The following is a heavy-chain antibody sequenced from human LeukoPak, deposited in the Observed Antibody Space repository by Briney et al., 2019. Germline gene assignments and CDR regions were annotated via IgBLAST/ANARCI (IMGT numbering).Heavy chain of an antibody. Sequence: PSETLSLTCTVSGGSISSYYWSWIRQPAGKGLEWIGRIYTSGSTNYNPSHKSRVTMSGDTSKNQFSLKLSSVTAADTAVYYCARMRTYCSGGSCYGPGGMDVWGQGTTVTVSS. CDR2: IYTSGST. D-gene: IGHD2-15*01. J-gene: IGHJ6*02. CDR3: ARMRTYCSGGSCYGPGGMDV. CDR1: GGSISSYY. V-gene: IGHV4-4*07.